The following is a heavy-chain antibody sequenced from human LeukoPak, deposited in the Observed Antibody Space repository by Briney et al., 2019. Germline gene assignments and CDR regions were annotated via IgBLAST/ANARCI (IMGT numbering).Heavy chain of an antibody. Sequence: SETLSLTCTVSGGSISSYYWSWIRQPPGKGLEWIGYIYYSGSTNYNPSLKSRVTISVDTSKNQFSLKLSSVTAADTAVYYCARDSIAAAGTHGDAFDIWGQGTMVTVSS. CDR2: IYYSGST. CDR3: ARDSIAAAGTHGDAFDI. CDR1: GGSISSYY. J-gene: IGHJ3*02. D-gene: IGHD6-13*01. V-gene: IGHV4-59*01.